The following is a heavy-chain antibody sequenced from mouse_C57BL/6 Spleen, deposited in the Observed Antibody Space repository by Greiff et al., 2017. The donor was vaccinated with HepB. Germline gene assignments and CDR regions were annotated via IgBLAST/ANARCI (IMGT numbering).Heavy chain of an antibody. V-gene: IGHV1-7*01. CDR3: ARGVYGSSYRLTWFAY. CDR2: INPSSGYT. Sequence: VKLVESGAELAKPGASVKLSCKASGYTFTSYWMHWVKQRPGQGLEWIGYINPSSGYTKYNQKFKDKATLTADKSSSTAYMQLSSLTYEDSAVYYCARGVYGSSYRLTWFAYWGQGTLVTVSA. D-gene: IGHD1-1*01. CDR1: GYTFTSYW. J-gene: IGHJ3*01.